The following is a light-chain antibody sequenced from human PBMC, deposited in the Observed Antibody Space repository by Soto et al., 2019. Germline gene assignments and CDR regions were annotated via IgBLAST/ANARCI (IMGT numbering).Light chain of an antibody. CDR1: HDISNS. Sequence: DVQITQSPSSVSASVGDRVTISCQASHDISNSLNWYQQKPGKAPKLLIYDASNLETGVPSRFSGSGSGTDFTFTISSLQPEDIATYYCQHCDSLPLTFGQGTRLEIK. V-gene: IGKV1-33*01. CDR2: DAS. CDR3: QHCDSLPLT. J-gene: IGKJ5*01.